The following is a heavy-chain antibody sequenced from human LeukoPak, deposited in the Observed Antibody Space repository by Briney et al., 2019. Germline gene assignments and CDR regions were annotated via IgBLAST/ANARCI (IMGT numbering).Heavy chain of an antibody. D-gene: IGHD5-24*01. CDR2: ISSSSSYI. CDR1: GFTFSNFL. Sequence: GSLRPSCAASGFTFSNFLMTWVRQAPGKGLEWVSSISSSSSYIYYADSVRGRFTISRDNAKNSLYLQMNSLRAEDTAVYYCARGRDGSQSPIDDWGQGTLVTVSS. V-gene: IGHV3-21*01. J-gene: IGHJ4*02. CDR3: ARGRDGSQSPIDD.